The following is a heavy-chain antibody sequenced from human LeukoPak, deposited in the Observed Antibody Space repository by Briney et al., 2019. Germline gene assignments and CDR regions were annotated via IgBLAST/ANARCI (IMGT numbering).Heavy chain of an antibody. V-gene: IGHV1-2*02. CDR1: GYTFTGYY. CDR3: ARQSPYGDYEDY. Sequence: ASVKVSCKASGYTFTGYYMHWVRQAPGQGLEWVGWINPNSGGTNYAQKFQGRVTMTRDTSISTAYMELSRLRSDGTAVYYCARQSPYGDYEDYWGQGTLVTVSS. CDR2: INPNSGGT. D-gene: IGHD4-17*01. J-gene: IGHJ4*02.